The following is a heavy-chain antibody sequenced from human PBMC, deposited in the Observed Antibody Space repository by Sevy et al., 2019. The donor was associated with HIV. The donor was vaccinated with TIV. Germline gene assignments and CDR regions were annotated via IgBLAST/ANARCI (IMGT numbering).Heavy chain of an antibody. CDR1: GFTFSRDW. CDR3: ARGANNLYN. D-gene: IGHD3-10*01. CDR2: IKADGSET. V-gene: IGHV3-7*01. Sequence: GGSLRLSCAASGFTFSRDWMTWVRQAPGKGLEWVAKIKADGSETYSVDSVKGRFSISRANAKNALYLQMNSLRAEDTAVYYCARGANNLYNWGQGTLVTVSS. J-gene: IGHJ4*02.